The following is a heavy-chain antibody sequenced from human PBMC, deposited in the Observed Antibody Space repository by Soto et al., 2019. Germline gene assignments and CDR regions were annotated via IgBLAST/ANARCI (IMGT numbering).Heavy chain of an antibody. CDR2: ISAYNGNT. CDR1: GYTFTSYG. J-gene: IGHJ4*02. CDR3: ARVGITMIVVVAERASYFDY. V-gene: IGHV1-18*04. D-gene: IGHD3-22*01. Sequence: ASVKVSCKASGYTFTSYGISWVRQAPGQGLEWMGWISAYNGNTNYAQKLRGRVTMTTDTSTSTAYMELRSLRSDDTAVYYCARVGITMIVVVAERASYFDYWGQGTLVTVSS.